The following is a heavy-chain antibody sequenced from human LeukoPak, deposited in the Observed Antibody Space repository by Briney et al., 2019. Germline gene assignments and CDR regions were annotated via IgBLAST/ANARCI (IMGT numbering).Heavy chain of an antibody. CDR2: IDGSAGTI. CDR3: ARGLQNPSYGGNSGFDY. D-gene: IGHD4-23*01. J-gene: IGHJ4*02. Sequence: GGSLRLSCAASGFNFGDHGMSWVRQVPGKGLEWVSAIDGSAGTIGYGDSVRGRFITSRDNGQKSLYLQMNSLRVEDTALYYCARGLQNPSYGGNSGFDYWGQGTLVTVSS. V-gene: IGHV3-20*04. CDR1: GFNFGDHG.